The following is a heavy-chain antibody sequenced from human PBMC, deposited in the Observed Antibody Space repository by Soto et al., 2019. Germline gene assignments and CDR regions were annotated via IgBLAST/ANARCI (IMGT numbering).Heavy chain of an antibody. D-gene: IGHD5-12*01. Sequence: QVQLQESGPGLVKPSQTLSLTCTVSGGSISSGGYYWSWIRQHPGKGLEWIGYIYYSGSTYYNPSVKRRVTISVDTSKNQFSLKLSSVTAADTAVYYCVAEYSGYAWGCWWRQGTLVTVSS. CDR3: VAEYSGYAWGCW. CDR1: GGSISSGGYY. V-gene: IGHV4-31*03. CDR2: IYYSGST. J-gene: IGHJ4*02.